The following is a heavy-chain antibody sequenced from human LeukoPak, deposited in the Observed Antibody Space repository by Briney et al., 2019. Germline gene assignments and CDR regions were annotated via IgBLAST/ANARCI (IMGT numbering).Heavy chain of an antibody. Sequence: GGSLRLSCAASGFTFSSYDMNWVRQAPGKGLEWVSSISSTSSYIYYADSVKGRFTISRDNAKNSLYLQMNSLRAEDTAMYYCARVPNWNSVNWFDPWGQGTLVTVSS. CDR2: ISSTSSYI. V-gene: IGHV3-21*01. CDR3: ARVPNWNSVNWFDP. D-gene: IGHD1-7*01. J-gene: IGHJ5*02. CDR1: GFTFSSYD.